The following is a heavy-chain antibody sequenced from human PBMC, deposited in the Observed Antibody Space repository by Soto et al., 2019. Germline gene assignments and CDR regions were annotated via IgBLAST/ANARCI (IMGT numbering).Heavy chain of an antibody. CDR3: AREGWLQSFDY. D-gene: IGHD5-12*01. CDR1: GFTFSSYA. V-gene: IGHV3-30-3*01. J-gene: IGHJ4*02. Sequence: QVQLVESGGGVVQPGRSLRLSCAASGFTFSSYAMHWLRQAPGTGLEWVAVISYDGSNKYYADSVKGRFTISRDNSKNTLYRQMNSPRAEDTAVYYCAREGWLQSFDYWGQGTLVTVSA. CDR2: ISYDGSNK.